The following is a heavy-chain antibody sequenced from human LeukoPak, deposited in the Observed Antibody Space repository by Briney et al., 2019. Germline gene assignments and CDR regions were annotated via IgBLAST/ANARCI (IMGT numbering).Heavy chain of an antibody. D-gene: IGHD2-15*01. Sequence: ASVKVSCKASGYTFTGYYMHWVRQAPGQGLEWMGWINPDSGGTNYAQKFQGRVTMTRDTSISTAYMELSRLRSDDTAVYYCARGYCSGGSCYLMDYWGQGALVTVSS. CDR1: GYTFTGYY. CDR2: INPDSGGT. CDR3: ARGYCSGGSCYLMDY. V-gene: IGHV1-2*02. J-gene: IGHJ4*02.